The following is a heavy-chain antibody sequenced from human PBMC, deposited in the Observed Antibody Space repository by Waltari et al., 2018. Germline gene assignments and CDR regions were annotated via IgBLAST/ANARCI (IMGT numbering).Heavy chain of an antibody. CDR3: ARESSHFYFEY. J-gene: IGHJ4*02. V-gene: IGHV3-30*04. Sequence: QVQLVESGGGVVQPGTSLRLSCATSGFIFSTHAMHWVRQAPGKGVEWVGVISNGGENKYYADSVKGRFTIARDNSKDTLDLQRNGLRADDTAVYFCARESSHFYFEYWGQGTLVTVSS. CDR2: ISNGGENK. CDR1: GFIFSTHA.